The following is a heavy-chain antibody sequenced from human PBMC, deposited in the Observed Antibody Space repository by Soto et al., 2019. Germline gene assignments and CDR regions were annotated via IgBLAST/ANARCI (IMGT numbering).Heavy chain of an antibody. CDR2: FDPEDGET. D-gene: IGHD6-6*01. CDR1: GYTLTELS. V-gene: IGHV1-24*01. J-gene: IGHJ3*02. Sequence: ASVKVSCKVSGYTLTELSMHWVRQAPGKGLEWMGGFDPEDGETIYAQKFQGRVTMTEDTSTDTAYMELSSLRSEDTAVYYCATVRTSSRSSAVAFDIWGQGTMVTVS. CDR3: ATVRTSSRSSAVAFDI.